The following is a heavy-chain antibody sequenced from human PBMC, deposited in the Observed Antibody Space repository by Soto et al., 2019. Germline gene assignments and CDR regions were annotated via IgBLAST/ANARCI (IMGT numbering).Heavy chain of an antibody. D-gene: IGHD4-17*01. CDR2: ISDYNGNT. V-gene: IGHV1-18*01. CDR1: GYTFTSYG. CDR3: ARGTTVKTGSY. J-gene: IGHJ4*02. Sequence: QVQLVQSGAEVTKPGASVKVSCKASGYTFTSYGISWVRQAPGQGLEWMGWISDYNGNTNYAQKLQGRVTMKTDTSTTTADLEPRSLRADDTAVNYFARGTTVKTGSYWGQGTLVTVSS.